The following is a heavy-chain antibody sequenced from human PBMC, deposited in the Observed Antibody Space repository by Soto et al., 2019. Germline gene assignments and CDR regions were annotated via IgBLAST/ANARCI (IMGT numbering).Heavy chain of an antibody. V-gene: IGHV3-30-3*01. CDR3: ARDGSYYYDSKGFQH. CDR1: GFTFSSYA. J-gene: IGHJ1*01. D-gene: IGHD3-22*01. CDR2: ISYDGSNK. Sequence: VQLVESGGGVVQPGRSLRLSCAASGFTFSSYAMHWVRQAPGKGLEWVAVISYDGSNKYYADSVKGRFTISRDNSKTTLYLQMNSLRAEDTAVYYCARDGSYYYDSKGFQHWGQGTLVTVSS.